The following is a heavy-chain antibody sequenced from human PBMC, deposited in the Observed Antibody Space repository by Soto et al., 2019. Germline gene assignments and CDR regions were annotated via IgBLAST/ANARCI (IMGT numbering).Heavy chain of an antibody. J-gene: IGHJ4*02. Sequence: EVRLVQSGGGLVQPVGSLRLSCAASLFIVSDNYMSWVRQAPGKGLEWVSLIYSGGGTDYAESVKGRFTTSRDNAKNTLYLQMNSLKAADTGIYYCATRMTTAPYWGQAPGVTVS. CDR1: LFIVSDNY. CDR3: ATRMTTAPY. D-gene: IGHD4-17*01. V-gene: IGHV3-66*01. CDR2: IYSGGGT.